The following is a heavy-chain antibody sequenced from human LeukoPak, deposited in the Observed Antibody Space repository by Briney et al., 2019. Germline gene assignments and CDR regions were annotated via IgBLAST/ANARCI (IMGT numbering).Heavy chain of an antibody. D-gene: IGHD3-10*01. CDR3: ARGAMVRGVPKRPYYFDY. CDR2: ISSSGSTI. V-gene: IGHV3-11*01. CDR1: GFTFSDYY. Sequence: GGSLRLSCAASGFTFSDYYMSWIRQAPGKGLEWVSYISSSGSTIYYADSVKGRFTISRDNAKNSLYLKMNSLRAEDTAVYYCARGAMVRGVPKRPYYFDYWGQGTLVTVSS. J-gene: IGHJ4*02.